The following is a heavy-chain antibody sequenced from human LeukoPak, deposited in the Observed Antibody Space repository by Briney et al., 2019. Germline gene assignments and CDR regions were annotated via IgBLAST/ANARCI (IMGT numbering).Heavy chain of an antibody. CDR2: IRYDGSNK. J-gene: IGHJ4*02. Sequence: GGSLRLSCAASGFTFSSYGMHWVRQAPGKGLEWVAFIRYDGSNKYYADSVKGRFTISRDNSKNTLYLQMNSLRAEDTVVYYCARDLRYSSGWYVSWYFDYWGQGTLVTVSS. D-gene: IGHD6-19*01. CDR3: ARDLRYSSGWYVSWYFDY. V-gene: IGHV3-30*02. CDR1: GFTFSSYG.